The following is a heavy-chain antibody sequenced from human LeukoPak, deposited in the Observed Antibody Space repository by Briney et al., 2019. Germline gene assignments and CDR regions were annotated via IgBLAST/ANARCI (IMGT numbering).Heavy chain of an antibody. Sequence: PSETLSLICSVSGYSFTSGHYWGWIRQPPGKGLEWIANIYHTGSAHYNPSLKSRVTISVDTSTNQFSLKLSSVTAADTAVYYCARYCTSTTCILRGFDYWGQGTLVTVSS. CDR2: IYHTGSA. J-gene: IGHJ4*02. CDR1: GYSFTSGHY. V-gene: IGHV4-38-2*01. D-gene: IGHD2-2*01. CDR3: ARYCTSTTCILRGFDY.